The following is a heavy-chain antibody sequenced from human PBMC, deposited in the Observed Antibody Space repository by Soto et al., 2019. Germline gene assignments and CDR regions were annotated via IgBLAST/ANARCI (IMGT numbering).Heavy chain of an antibody. Sequence: GGSLRLSCAASGFTFSSYAMSWVRQAPGKGLEWVSAISGSGGSTYYADSVKGRFTISRDNSKNTLYLKMNSLRAEDTAVYYCAKDRITIFGVVINWFDPWGQGTLVTVSS. CDR3: AKDRITIFGVVINWFDP. CDR2: ISGSGGST. CDR1: GFTFSSYA. D-gene: IGHD3-3*01. V-gene: IGHV3-23*01. J-gene: IGHJ5*02.